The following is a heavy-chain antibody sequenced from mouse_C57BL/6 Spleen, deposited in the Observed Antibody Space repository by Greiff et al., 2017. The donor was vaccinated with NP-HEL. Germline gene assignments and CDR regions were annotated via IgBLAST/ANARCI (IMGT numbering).Heavy chain of an antibody. Sequence: EVQLVASGGGLVKPGGSLKLSCAASGFTFSSYAMSWVRPTPEKRLEWVATISDGGSYTYYPDNVKGRFTISRDNAKNNLYLQMSHLKSEDTAMYYCARETYYFDYWGQGTTLTVSS. V-gene: IGHV5-4*01. CDR2: ISDGGSYT. CDR1: GFTFSSYA. J-gene: IGHJ2*01. CDR3: ARETYYFDY.